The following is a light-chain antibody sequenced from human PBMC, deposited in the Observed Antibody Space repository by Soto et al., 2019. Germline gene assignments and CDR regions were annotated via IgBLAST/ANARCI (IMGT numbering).Light chain of an antibody. J-gene: IGKJ2*01. CDR2: GAS. Sequence: EVVLTQSPATLSLSPGERATLSCRASQNVRTFLDWYQQKPGQAPRFLIYGASNRATGIPARFSGSGSGTDFTLTISSLEPEDFAVYFCQQSYSTPPTFGQGTTLEIK. V-gene: IGKV3-11*01. CDR1: QNVRTF. CDR3: QQSYSTPPT.